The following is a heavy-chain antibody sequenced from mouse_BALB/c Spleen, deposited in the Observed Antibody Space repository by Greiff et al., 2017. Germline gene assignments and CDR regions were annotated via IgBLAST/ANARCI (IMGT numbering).Heavy chain of an antibody. J-gene: IGHJ1*01. D-gene: IGHD2-3*01. V-gene: IGHV1-54*01. Sequence: VQLQESGAELVRPGTSVKVSCKASGYAFTNYLIEWVKQRPGQGLEWIGVINPGSGGTNYNEKFKGKATLTADKSSSTAYMQLSSLTSDDSAVYFCARQDDGYYWYFDGWGAGTTVTGSS. CDR3: ARQDDGYYWYFDG. CDR2: INPGSGGT. CDR1: GYAFTNYL.